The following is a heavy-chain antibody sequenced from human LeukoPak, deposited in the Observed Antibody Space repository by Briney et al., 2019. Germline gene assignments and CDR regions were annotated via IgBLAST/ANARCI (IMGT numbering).Heavy chain of an antibody. V-gene: IGHV4-31*03. CDR3: AKYDYYDSSGYFYAGD. D-gene: IGHD3-22*01. CDR1: GDSISSGGYH. J-gene: IGHJ4*02. Sequence: SQTLSLTCTVSGDSISSGGYHWSWIRQRPGEGLEWIGYIYYSGNTYYTPSLKSRVTISLDTSKNQFSLKLSFVTAADTAVYYCAKYDYYDSSGYFYAGDWGQGTLVTVSS. CDR2: IYYSGNT.